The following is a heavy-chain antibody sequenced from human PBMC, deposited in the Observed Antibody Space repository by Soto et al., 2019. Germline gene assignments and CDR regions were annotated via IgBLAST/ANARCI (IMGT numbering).Heavy chain of an antibody. D-gene: IGHD6-19*01. V-gene: IGHV3-30*03. J-gene: IGHJ4*02. CDR2: ISYDGSNK. Sequence: GGSLRLSCAASGFTFSSYGMHWVRQAPGKGLEWVAVISYDGSNKYYADSVKGRFTISRDTSKNTLYLQMNSLRAEDTAVYHYVRHGSGLDYWGQGTLVTVSS. CDR1: GFTFSSYG. CDR3: VRHGSGLDY.